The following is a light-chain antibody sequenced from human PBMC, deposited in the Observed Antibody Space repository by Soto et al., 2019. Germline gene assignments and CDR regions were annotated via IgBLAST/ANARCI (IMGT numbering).Light chain of an antibody. J-gene: IGKJ4*02. Sequence: DIVLTQSPGTPPQSPGHKTNLCRXXXQSVSSNYLAWYQEKPGQAPRLLIYGASSRATGIPDRFSGSGSGTDFTLTISRLEPEDFAVYYCRQYGRSQGFAFGGGTKVDIK. CDR2: GAS. CDR3: RQYGRSQGFA. CDR1: QSVSSNY. V-gene: IGKV3-20*01.